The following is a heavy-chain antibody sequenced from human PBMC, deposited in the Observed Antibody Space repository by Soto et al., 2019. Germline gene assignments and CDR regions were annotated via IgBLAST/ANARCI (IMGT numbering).Heavy chain of an antibody. CDR1: GYSFTRYG. Sequence: ASVKVSCKASGYSFTRYGIAWARQAPGQGLEWMGWINTYNGNTNYAQKLQGRVTMTTDTSTSTAYMELRSLRSDDTAVYYCARGGAYYGSGSPLMDVWGQGTTVTVSS. V-gene: IGHV1-18*01. CDR3: ARGGAYYGSGSPLMDV. D-gene: IGHD3-10*01. CDR2: INTYNGNT. J-gene: IGHJ6*02.